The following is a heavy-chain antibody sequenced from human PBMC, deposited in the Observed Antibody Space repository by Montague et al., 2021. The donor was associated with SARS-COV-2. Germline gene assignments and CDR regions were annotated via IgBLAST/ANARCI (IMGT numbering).Heavy chain of an antibody. D-gene: IGHD2/OR15-2a*01. CDR2: INYSGST. CDR1: GGSVSSGSYY. J-gene: IGHJ6*02. Sequence: SETLSLTCTVSGGSVSSGSYYWSWIRQPPGKRLEWIGYINYSGSTNYNPSLKSRVTISVDMSRNQFSLKLRSVTAADTAIYYCARPGRAPFHYAMDVWGQGTTVTVP. V-gene: IGHV4-61*01. CDR3: ARPGRAPFHYAMDV.